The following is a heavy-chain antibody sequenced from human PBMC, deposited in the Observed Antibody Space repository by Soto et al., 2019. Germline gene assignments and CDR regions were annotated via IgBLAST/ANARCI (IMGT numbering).Heavy chain of an antibody. D-gene: IGHD3-9*01. Sequence: VQSAGEVRKTGASVKVSCKTSGYTFNLYGMTWLRQAPGQGLEWMGWISGYNGNATYAQKFKGRVVLTIDTSTTTAHMELGSLTSDDTAVYYCARILQTSRALGHWGQGTLVTASS. CDR2: ISGYNGNA. CDR3: ARILQTSRALGH. J-gene: IGHJ4*02. CDR1: GYTFNLYG. V-gene: IGHV1-18*04.